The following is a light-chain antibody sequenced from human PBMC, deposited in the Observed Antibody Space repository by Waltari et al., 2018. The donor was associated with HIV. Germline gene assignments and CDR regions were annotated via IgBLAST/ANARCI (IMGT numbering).Light chain of an antibody. V-gene: IGKV3-15*01. Sequence: EIVMTQCPDTLSVFQGERATRPCRASQSVSSNLAWYQQKPCQAPRLLIYGASTRATGIPARFSGSGSGTELTLTISSLQSEDFAVYFCQQYNNWPPLTFGGGTKVEIK. CDR3: QQYNNWPPLT. J-gene: IGKJ4*01. CDR1: QSVSSN. CDR2: GAS.